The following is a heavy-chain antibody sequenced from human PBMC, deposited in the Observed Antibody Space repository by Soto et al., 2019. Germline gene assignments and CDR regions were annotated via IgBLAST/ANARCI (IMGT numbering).Heavy chain of an antibody. J-gene: IGHJ6*03. CDR1: GFTFSDYY. CDR2: ISSSGSTI. V-gene: IGHV3-11*01. CDR3: ARSGRSSSSWYALYYYYYMDV. Sequence: GGSLRLSCAASGFTFSDYYMSWIRQAPGKGLEWVSYISSSGSTIYYADSVKGRFTISRDNAKNSLYLQMNCLRAEDTAVYYCARSGRSSSSWYALYYYYYMDVWGKGTTVTVSS. D-gene: IGHD6-13*01.